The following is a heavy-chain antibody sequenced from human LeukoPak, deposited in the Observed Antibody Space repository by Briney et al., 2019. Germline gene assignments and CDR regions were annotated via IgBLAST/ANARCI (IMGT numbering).Heavy chain of an antibody. V-gene: IGHV4-34*01. Sequence: PGGSLRLSCAASGFTFSSYAMSWVRQPPGKGLEWIGEINHSGSTNYNPSLKSRVTISVDTSKNQFSLKLSSVTAADTAVYYCARGPLKSWWFDPWGQGTLVTVSS. J-gene: IGHJ5*02. D-gene: IGHD1-1*01. CDR1: GFTFSSYA. CDR2: INHSGST. CDR3: ARGPLKSWWFDP.